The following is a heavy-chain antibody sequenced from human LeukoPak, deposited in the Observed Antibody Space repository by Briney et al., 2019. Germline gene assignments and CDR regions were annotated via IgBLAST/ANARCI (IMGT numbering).Heavy chain of an antibody. J-gene: IGHJ1*01. CDR3: ARDQIASSGWYAEYFQH. CDR2: INPSGGST. Sequence: GASVKVSCKASGYTFTGYYMHWVRQAPGQGLEWMGIINPSGGSTSYAQKFQGRVTMTRDTSTSTVYMELSSLRSEDTAVYYCARDQIASSGWYAEYFQHWGQGTLVTVSS. CDR1: GYTFTGYY. V-gene: IGHV1-46*01. D-gene: IGHD6-19*01.